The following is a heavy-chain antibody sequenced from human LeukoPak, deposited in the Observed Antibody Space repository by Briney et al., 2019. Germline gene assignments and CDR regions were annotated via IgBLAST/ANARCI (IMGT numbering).Heavy chain of an antibody. CDR3: ARVNLDGDGLNWFDP. J-gene: IGHJ5*02. Sequence: ASVKVSCKASGYTFTGYYMHWVRHAPGLGLEWRGWINPNSGGTNYAQKFQGRVTMTRDTSISTAYMELSRLRSDDTAVYYCARVNLDGDGLNWFDPWGQGTLVTVSS. CDR1: GYTFTGYY. V-gene: IGHV1-2*02. CDR2: INPNSGGT. D-gene: IGHD4-17*01.